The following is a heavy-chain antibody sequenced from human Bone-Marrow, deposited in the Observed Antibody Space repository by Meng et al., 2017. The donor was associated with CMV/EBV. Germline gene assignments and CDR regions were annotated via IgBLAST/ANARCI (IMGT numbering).Heavy chain of an antibody. D-gene: IGHD2-15*01. V-gene: IGHV1-2*02. J-gene: IGHJ6*02. CDR1: GYTFTDYY. CDR3: AREELGGPASGMDV. CDR2: INPNSGGT. Sequence: ASVKVSCKASGYTFTDYYIHWVRQAPGQGLEWMGWINPNSGGTNYAQTFQGRVTMTRDTSISTAYMELTRLRSDDTAVYYCAREELGGPASGMDVWGQGTTVTVSS.